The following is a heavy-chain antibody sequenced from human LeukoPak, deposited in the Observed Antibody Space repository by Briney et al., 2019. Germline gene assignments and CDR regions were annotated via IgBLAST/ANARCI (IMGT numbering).Heavy chain of an antibody. V-gene: IGHV3-73*01. J-gene: IGHJ4*02. D-gene: IGHD5-18*01. CDR1: GFTFSGSA. CDR2: IRSKANSYAT. CDR3: TASVLYVDTAMEIDY. Sequence: GGSLRLSCAASGFTFSGSAMHWVRQASGKGLEWVGRIRSKANSYATAYAASVKGRFTISRDDSKNTAYLQMNSLKTEDTAVYYCTASVLYVDTAMEIDYWGQGTLVTVFS.